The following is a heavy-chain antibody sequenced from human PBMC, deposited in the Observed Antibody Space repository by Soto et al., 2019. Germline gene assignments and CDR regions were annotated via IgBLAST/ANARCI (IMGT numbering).Heavy chain of an antibody. J-gene: IGHJ4*02. CDR2: IYYSGST. V-gene: IGHV4-59*08. CDR1: GGSISSYY. D-gene: IGHD3-10*01. CDR3: ARRNYGSGAYYYDY. Sequence: SETLSLTCTVSGGSISSYYWSWIRQPPGKGLEWIGYIYYSGSTNYNPSLKSRVTISVDTSKNQFSLKLSSVTAADTAVYYCARRNYGSGAYYYDYWGQGTLVTVSS.